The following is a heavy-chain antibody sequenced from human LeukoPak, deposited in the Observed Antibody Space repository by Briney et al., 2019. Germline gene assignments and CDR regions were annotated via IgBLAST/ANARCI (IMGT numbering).Heavy chain of an antibody. CDR1: GASLNC. CDR3: VTGYYEPFDN. D-gene: IGHD3-3*01. CDR2: ISDTGKT. J-gene: IGHJ4*02. V-gene: IGHV4-59*01. Sequence: KPSETLSLTCSVSGASLNCWGWIRQSPGKGLEWLGYISDTGKTDYNPSLKSRGTLSLDTSKNQFSLRLTSVTAADTAVYYCVTGYYEPFDNWGQGTLVTVSS.